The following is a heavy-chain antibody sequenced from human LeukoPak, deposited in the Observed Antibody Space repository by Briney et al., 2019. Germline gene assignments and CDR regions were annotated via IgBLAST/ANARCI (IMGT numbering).Heavy chain of an antibody. V-gene: IGHV3-23*01. D-gene: IGHD6-19*01. Sequence: GGSLRLSCAASGFTFNNFAMSWVRQAPGTGLEWVSAISGSAGSTYYADSVKGRFTISRDNSKNTLYLQMDSLGAEDTAVYFCAKGSVAATYKFDCWGQGTLVTVSS. CDR2: ISGSAGST. J-gene: IGHJ4*02. CDR1: GFTFNNFA. CDR3: AKGSVAATYKFDC.